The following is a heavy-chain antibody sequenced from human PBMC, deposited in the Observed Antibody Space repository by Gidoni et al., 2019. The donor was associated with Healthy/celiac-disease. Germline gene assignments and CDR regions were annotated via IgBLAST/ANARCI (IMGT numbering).Heavy chain of an antibody. Sequence: QVQLVESGGGVVQPGRSLRLSCAASGFPFCSYAMHWVRQAPGKGLEWVAVISYDGSNKYYADSVKGRFTISRDNSKNTLYLQMNSLRAEDTAVYYCARDSAPYDSSGYLNYWGQGTLVTVSS. CDR3: ARDSAPYDSSGYLNY. D-gene: IGHD3-22*01. CDR2: ISYDGSNK. V-gene: IGHV3-30-3*01. CDR1: GFPFCSYA. J-gene: IGHJ4*02.